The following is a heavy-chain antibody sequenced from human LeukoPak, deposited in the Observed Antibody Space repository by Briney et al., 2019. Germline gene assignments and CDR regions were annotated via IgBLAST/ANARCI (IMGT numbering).Heavy chain of an antibody. CDR2: INHSGST. Sequence: GSLRLSCAASGFTFSSYAMSWVRQAPGKGLEWIGEINHSGSTNYNPSLKSRVTISVDTSKNQFSLKLSSVTAADTAVYYCARGRFYDFWSGYYFDYWGQGTLVTVSS. CDR3: ARGRFYDFWSGYYFDY. J-gene: IGHJ4*02. V-gene: IGHV4-34*01. D-gene: IGHD3-3*01. CDR1: GFTFSSYA.